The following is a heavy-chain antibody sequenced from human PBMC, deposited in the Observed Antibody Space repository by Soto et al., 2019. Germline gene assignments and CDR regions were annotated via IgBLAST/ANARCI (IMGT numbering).Heavy chain of an antibody. Sequence: QDHLVQSGPEVKKPGASVKVSCKASGYIFTNYGINWVRQAPGQGLEWMGWISAYNGNTNFAQTVQGRLTMTTDTSTATSYMELRSLTYDATAVYFCARSSARGSHGPDDNGMDVGGQGTTVTVSS. J-gene: IGHJ6*02. V-gene: IGHV1-18*04. D-gene: IGHD6-13*01. CDR1: GYIFTNYG. CDR2: ISAYNGNT. CDR3: ARSSARGSHGPDDNGMDV.